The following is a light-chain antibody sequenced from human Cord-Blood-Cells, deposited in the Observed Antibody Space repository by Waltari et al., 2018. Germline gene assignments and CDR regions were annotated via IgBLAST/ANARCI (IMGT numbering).Light chain of an antibody. J-gene: IGLJ3*02. Sequence: QSALTQPASVSGSPGQSITISCTGTSSDVWSYNLVSWYQQHPGKAPKLMIYAGRKRPSGVSNRFSGSKSGNTASLTISGLQAEDEADYYCCSYAGSSTWVFGGGTKLTVL. V-gene: IGLV2-23*01. CDR2: AGR. CDR3: CSYAGSSTWV. CDR1: SSDVWSYNL.